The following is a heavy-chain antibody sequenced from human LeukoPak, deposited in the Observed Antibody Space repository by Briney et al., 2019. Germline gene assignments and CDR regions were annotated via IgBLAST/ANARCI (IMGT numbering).Heavy chain of an antibody. V-gene: IGHV4-34*01. CDR2: INHSGST. J-gene: IGHJ4*02. Sequence: KPSETLSLTCAVYGGSFSGYYWSWIRQPPGKGLEWIGEINHSGSTNYNPSLKSRVTISVDTSKNQFSLKLSSVTAADTAVYYCARLYGDYVAPYYFDYWGQGTLVTVSS. CDR1: GGSFSGYY. CDR3: ARLYGDYVAPYYFDY. D-gene: IGHD4-17*01.